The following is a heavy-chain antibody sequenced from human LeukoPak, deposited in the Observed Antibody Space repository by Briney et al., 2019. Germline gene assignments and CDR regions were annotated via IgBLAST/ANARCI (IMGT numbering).Heavy chain of an antibody. V-gene: IGHV3-21*01. CDR2: ISSSSNYI. D-gene: IGHD6-13*01. J-gene: IGHJ4*02. CDR3: ARDYSSSWETFDY. CDR1: GFTFSSYS. Sequence: PGGSLRLSCAASGFTFSSYSMNWVRQAPGKGLEWVSSISSSSNYIYYADSVKGRFTIPRDNAKNSLYLQMNSLRAEDTAVYYCARDYSSSWETFDYWGQGTLVTVSS.